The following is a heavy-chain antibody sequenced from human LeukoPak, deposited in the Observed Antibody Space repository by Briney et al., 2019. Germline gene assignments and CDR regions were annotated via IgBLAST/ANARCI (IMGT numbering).Heavy chain of an antibody. CDR2: IYYSGST. V-gene: IGHV4-59*01. CDR1: GGSISSYY. D-gene: IGHD3-22*01. CDR3: AREKYYYDSSGYRDYMDV. Sequence: SETLSLTCTVSGGSISSYYWSRIRQPPGKGLEWIWYIYYSGSTNYNPSLKSRVTISVDTSKNQFSLKRSSVTAAVTAVYYCAREKYYYDSSGYRDYMDVWGKGTTVTVSS. J-gene: IGHJ6*03.